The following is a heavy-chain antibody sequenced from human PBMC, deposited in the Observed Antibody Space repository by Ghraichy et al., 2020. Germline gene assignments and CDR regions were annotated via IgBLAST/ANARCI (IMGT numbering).Heavy chain of an antibody. CDR2: IDPTDSYT. J-gene: IGHJ4*02. CDR3: ATSLSGSYEYYFDY. D-gene: IGHD1-26*01. V-gene: IGHV5-10-1*01. CDR1: GYSFNNYW. Sequence: GESLNISCQGSGYSFNNYWITWVRQMPGKGLEWMGRIDPTDSYTNYSPSFQGHVTISADKSINTAYLQWSSLKASDTAMYYCATSLSGSYEYYFDYWGQGTLVTVSS.